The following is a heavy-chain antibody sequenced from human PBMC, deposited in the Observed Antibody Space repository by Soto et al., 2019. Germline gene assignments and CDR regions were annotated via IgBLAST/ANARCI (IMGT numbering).Heavy chain of an antibody. Sequence: QVQLQESGPGLVKPSQTLSLTCTVSGGSISSGGYYWSWIRQHPGKGLEWIGYIYYSGSTYYNPSLPSRVTISADTSKNQFALKLSSVTAADTAVYYCARGSVVAATLFDSWGQGTLVTVSS. CDR3: ARGSVVAATLFDS. CDR2: IYYSGST. J-gene: IGHJ4*02. D-gene: IGHD2-15*01. CDR1: GGSISSGGYY. V-gene: IGHV4-31*03.